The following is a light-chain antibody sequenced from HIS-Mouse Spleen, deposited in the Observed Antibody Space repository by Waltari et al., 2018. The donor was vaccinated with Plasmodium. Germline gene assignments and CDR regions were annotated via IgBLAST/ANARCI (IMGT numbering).Light chain of an antibody. J-gene: IGLJ3*02. CDR2: GNS. CDR1: RSNIGAGYD. CDR3: QSYDSSLSGWV. V-gene: IGLV1-40*01. Sequence: QSVLTQPPSVSGAPGQRVTISCPGSRSNIGAGYDVPWYQQLPGTAPKLLLYGNSNRPSGVPDRFSGSKSGTSASLAITGLQAEDEADYYCQSYDSSLSGWVFGGGTKLTVL.